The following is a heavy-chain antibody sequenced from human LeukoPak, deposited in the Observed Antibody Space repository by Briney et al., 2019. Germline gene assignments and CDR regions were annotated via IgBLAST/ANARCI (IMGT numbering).Heavy chain of an antibody. D-gene: IGHD3-3*01. V-gene: IGHV3-48*01. CDR2: ISSSTI. Sequence: GGSLRLSCAASGFTFSSYSMNWVRQAPGKGLEWVSYISSSTIYYADSVKGRFTISRDNAKNSLYLQMNSLRAEDTAVYYCARDPFLDYYGMDVWGQGTTVTVSS. J-gene: IGHJ6*02. CDR1: GFTFSSYS. CDR3: ARDPFLDYYGMDV.